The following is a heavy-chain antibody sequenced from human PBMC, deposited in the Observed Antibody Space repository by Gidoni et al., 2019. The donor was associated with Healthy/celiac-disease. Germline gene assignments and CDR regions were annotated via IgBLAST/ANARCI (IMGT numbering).Heavy chain of an antibody. CDR1: GFTFSGYS. CDR3: ARGGQWLDSYYFDY. J-gene: IGHJ4*02. Sequence: EVQLVESGGGLVKPGGSLRLSCAASGFTFSGYSMTWVRQAPGKGLEWVSSISSSSSYIYYADSVKGRFTISRDNAKNSLYLQMNSLRAEDTAVYYCARGGQWLDSYYFDYWGQGTLVTVSS. V-gene: IGHV3-21*01. CDR2: ISSSSSYI. D-gene: IGHD6-19*01.